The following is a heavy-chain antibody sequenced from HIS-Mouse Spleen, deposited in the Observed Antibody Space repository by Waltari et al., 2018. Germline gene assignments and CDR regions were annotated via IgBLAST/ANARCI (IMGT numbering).Heavy chain of an antibody. CDR2: IYYSGST. CDR3: AREYYDFWSGYYPYYYGMDV. CDR1: GGSISSYY. Sequence: QVQLQESGPGLVKPSETLSLTCTVSGGSISSYYWSWIRQPPGKGMEWIGYIYYSGSTSYNPPLKNRVTISVYTSKNQFSLKLSSVTAAYTAVYYCAREYYDFWSGYYPYYYGMDVWGQGTTVTVSS. D-gene: IGHD3-3*01. J-gene: IGHJ6*02. V-gene: IGHV4-59*01.